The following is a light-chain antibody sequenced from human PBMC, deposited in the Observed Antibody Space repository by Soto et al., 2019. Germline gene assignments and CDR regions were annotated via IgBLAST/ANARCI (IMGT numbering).Light chain of an antibody. CDR2: GSS. CDR1: QSVSSTY. Sequence: MVLTQSPGTLYLSPGERATLSCRASQSVSSTYLAWYQQKPGKAPRLLIYGSSTRATGIPDRFSGSGSGTDVTLTISRLEPEDFAVYYCQQYSDSLITFGPGTKVAVK. V-gene: IGKV3-20*01. CDR3: QQYSDSLIT. J-gene: IGKJ3*01.